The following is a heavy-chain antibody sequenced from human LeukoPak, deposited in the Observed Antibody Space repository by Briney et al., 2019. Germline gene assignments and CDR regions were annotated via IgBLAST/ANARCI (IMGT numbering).Heavy chain of an antibody. Sequence: GGSLRLSCAASGFTFRGFLMSWVRQTPGKGLEWVANIKQDESEKYYADAVKGRFTISRDNTKNSLSLQMNSLTAGDTAVYYCARAGSNWNYVYWGQGTLVTVSS. CDR3: ARAGSNWNYVY. V-gene: IGHV3-7*01. CDR1: GFTFRGFL. CDR2: IKQDESEK. D-gene: IGHD1-7*01. J-gene: IGHJ4*02.